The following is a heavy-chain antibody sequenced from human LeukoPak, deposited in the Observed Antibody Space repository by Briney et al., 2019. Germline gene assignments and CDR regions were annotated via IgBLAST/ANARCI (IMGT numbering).Heavy chain of an antibody. CDR2: ISGSGGST. V-gene: IGHV3-23*01. CDR3: WPITMVRGVTNFDY. D-gene: IGHD3-10*01. J-gene: IGHJ4*02. CDR1: GFTFSSYA. Sequence: GGSLRLSCAASGFTFSSYAMSWVRQAPGKGLEWVSAISGSGGSTYYADSVKGRFTISRDNSKNTLYLQMNSLRAEDTAVYYCWPITMVRGVTNFDYWGQGTLVTVSS.